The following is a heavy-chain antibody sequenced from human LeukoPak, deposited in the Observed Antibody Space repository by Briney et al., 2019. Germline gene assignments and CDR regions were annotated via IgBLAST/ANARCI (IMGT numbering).Heavy chain of an antibody. V-gene: IGHV3-74*01. Sequence: GRCLRLSRAAQEVTLRRRGREWVREAAGKGQERVTRLNSDGTYTSYADSVKGRFTMSRDNAKNTLYLQMNSLRAEDTAVYYCARGDRAYCYGYGDYWGQGTLVTVSS. D-gene: IGHD5-18*01. CDR2: LNSDGTYT. CDR1: EVTLRRRG. CDR3: ARGDRAYCYGYGDY. J-gene: IGHJ4*02.